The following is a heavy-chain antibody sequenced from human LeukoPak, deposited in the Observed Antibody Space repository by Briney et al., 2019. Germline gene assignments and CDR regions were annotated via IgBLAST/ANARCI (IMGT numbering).Heavy chain of an antibody. CDR1: GSTFSSYS. CDR2: ISSSSSTV. J-gene: IGHJ5*02. D-gene: IGHD5-12*01. V-gene: IGHV3-48*02. Sequence: GGSLRLSCAASGSTFSSYSMNWVRQAPGKGLEWVSYISSSSSTVYYADSVKGRFTISRDNAKNSLYLQMNSLRDEDTAVYYCAREKSRGYDYVNWFDPWGQGTLVTVSS. CDR3: AREKSRGYDYVNWFDP.